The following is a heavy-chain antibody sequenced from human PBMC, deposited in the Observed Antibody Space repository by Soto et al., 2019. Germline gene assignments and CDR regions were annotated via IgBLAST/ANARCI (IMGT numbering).Heavy chain of an antibody. CDR3: ARETRGQLVGRDYFDY. CDR1: GGTFSSYD. Sequence: HVQLVQSGAEVKKPGSAVTVSCKASGGTFSSYDISWVRQAPGQGLEWMGGIIPIFGTANYAQKFQGRVTITADESTSTAYMELSSLRSEDTAVYYCARETRGQLVGRDYFDYWGQGTLVTVSS. V-gene: IGHV1-69*01. CDR2: IIPIFGTA. J-gene: IGHJ4*02. D-gene: IGHD6-6*01.